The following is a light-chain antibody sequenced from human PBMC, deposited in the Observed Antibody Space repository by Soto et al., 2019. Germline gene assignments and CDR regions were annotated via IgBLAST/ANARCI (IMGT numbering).Light chain of an antibody. CDR1: SSDVGSYNY. CDR3: SSYTSSNTYV. V-gene: IGLV2-14*01. Sequence: QSALTQPASVSGSPGQSITISCTGTSSDVGSYNYVSWYQQHPDKAPKLMIYEVTNRPSGVSNRFSGSKSGNTASLTISGRQAEDEADYYCSSYTSSNTYVFGTGTKLTVL. J-gene: IGLJ1*01. CDR2: EVT.